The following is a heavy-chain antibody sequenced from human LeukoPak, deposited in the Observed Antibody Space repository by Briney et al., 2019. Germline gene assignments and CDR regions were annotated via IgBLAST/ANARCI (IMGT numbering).Heavy chain of an antibody. D-gene: IGHD6-13*01. CDR2: ISSSGSTI. V-gene: IGHV3-48*03. J-gene: IGHJ6*03. Sequence: GGSLRLSCAASGFTFSSYEMNWVRQAPGKGLEWVSYISSSGSTIYYADSVKGRFTISRDNAKNSLYLQMNSLRAEDTAVYYCARPPYSSSRSKGYYYYMDVWGKGTTVTVSS. CDR3: ARPPYSSSRSKGYYYYMDV. CDR1: GFTFSSYE.